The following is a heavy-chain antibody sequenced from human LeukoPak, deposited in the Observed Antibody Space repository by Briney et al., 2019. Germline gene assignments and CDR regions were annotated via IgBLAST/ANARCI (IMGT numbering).Heavy chain of an antibody. CDR2: ISSSSSYT. CDR3: ARVVSASWFDP. Sequence: PGGSLRLSCAASGFTFSSYSMTWVRQAPGKGLEWVSYISSSSSYTNYADSVKGRFTISRDNAKNSLYLQMNSLRAEDTAVYYCARVVSASWFDPWGQGTLVTVSS. D-gene: IGHD3-10*01. CDR1: GFTFSSYS. J-gene: IGHJ5*02. V-gene: IGHV3-21*05.